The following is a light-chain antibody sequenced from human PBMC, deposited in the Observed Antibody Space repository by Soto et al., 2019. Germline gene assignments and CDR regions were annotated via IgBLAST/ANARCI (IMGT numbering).Light chain of an antibody. CDR3: QVYGSSPRYT. CDR2: GVS. CDR1: QSVNAGY. J-gene: IGKJ2*01. Sequence: EIVLTQSPGTLSLSPGERATLTCRVSQSVNAGYLAWYQQKPGQAPRLLFYGVSNRAAGIPDRFSGSGSGTDFTPTISSLEPEDFAVYYCQVYGSSPRYTFGQGTKVEIK. V-gene: IGKV3-20*01.